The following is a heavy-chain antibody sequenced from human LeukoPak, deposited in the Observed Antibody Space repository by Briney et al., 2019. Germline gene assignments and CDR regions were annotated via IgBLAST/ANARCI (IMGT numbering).Heavy chain of an antibody. CDR1: GDSISSGDYY. D-gene: IGHD3-22*01. CDR2: ISSSGST. Sequence: SETLSLTCTVSGDSISSGDYYWSWIRQPAGKGLEWIGRISSSGSTNYNPSLKSRVTISVDTSKNQFSLKPSAVTAADTAVYFCARGPYSYDSSGAFDIWGQGTMVTVSS. J-gene: IGHJ3*02. CDR3: ARGPYSYDSSGAFDI. V-gene: IGHV4-61*02.